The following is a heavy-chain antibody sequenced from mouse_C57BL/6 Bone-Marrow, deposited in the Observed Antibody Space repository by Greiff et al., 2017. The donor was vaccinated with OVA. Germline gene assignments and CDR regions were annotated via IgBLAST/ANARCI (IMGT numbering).Heavy chain of an antibody. CDR1: GYTFTSYW. V-gene: IGHV1-55*01. CDR2: IYPGRGST. CDR3: ALRVGRRFYAMDY. D-gene: IGHD4-1*01. Sequence: QVQLQQPGAELVKPGASVKMSCKASGYTFTSYWITWVKQRPGQGLEWIGDIYPGRGSTNYNEKFKSKATMTVDTSSSTAYMQLSSLTSEDSAVYYCALRVGRRFYAMDYWGQGTSVTVSS. J-gene: IGHJ4*01.